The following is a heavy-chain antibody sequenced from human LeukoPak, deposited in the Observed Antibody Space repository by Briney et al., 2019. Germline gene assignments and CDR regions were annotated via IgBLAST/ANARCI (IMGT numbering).Heavy chain of an antibody. CDR3: TRREFVETPGRLDY. CDR2: IRSKANSYAT. V-gene: IGHV3-73*01. D-gene: IGHD3-10*01. J-gene: IGHJ4*02. Sequence: GGSLRLSCAASGFTFSGSAMHWVRQASGKGLEWVGRIRSKANSYATAYAASVKGRFTISRDALKNPAYLQMHRLKTDDTAEYYCTRREFVETPGRLDYWGQGTLVTVSS. CDR1: GFTFSGSA.